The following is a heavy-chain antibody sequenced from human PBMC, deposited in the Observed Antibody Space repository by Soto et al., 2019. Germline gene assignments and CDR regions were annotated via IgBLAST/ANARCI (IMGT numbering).Heavy chain of an antibody. CDR1: GYTFTSYG. CDR3: ARSGYYDILTGYYIESSGWYYFDY. CDR2: ISAYNGNT. Sequence: VQLVQSGAEVKKPGASVKVSCKASGYTFTSYGISWVRQAPGQGLEWMGWISAYNGNTNYAQKLQGRVTMTTDTSTRTAYMELRSLRSDDTAVYYCARSGYYDILTGYYIESSGWYYFDYWGQGTLVTVSS. D-gene: IGHD3-9*01. V-gene: IGHV1-18*01. J-gene: IGHJ4*02.